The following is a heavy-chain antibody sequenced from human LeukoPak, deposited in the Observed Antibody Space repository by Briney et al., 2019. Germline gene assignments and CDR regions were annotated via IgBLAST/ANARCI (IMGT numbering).Heavy chain of an antibody. CDR3: ANTAYSSSWYRGFDY. CDR1: GFTFSSHA. V-gene: IGHV3-23*01. D-gene: IGHD6-13*01. J-gene: IGHJ4*02. CDR2: ISDRGDNK. Sequence: GGSLRLSCAASGFTFSSHAMSWVRQAPGKGLEWVSAISDRGDNKQYTDSVKGRLTISRDNSKNTLYLQMNSLRAEDTAVYYCANTAYSSSWYRGFDYWGQGTLVTVSS.